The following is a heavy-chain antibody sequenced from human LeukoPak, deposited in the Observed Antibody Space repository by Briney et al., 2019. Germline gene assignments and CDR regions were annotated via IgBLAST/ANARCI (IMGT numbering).Heavy chain of an antibody. CDR3: ARESGASLWFGEFVDY. CDR2: ISYDGSNK. Sequence: GRSLRLSCAASGFTFSSYAMHWVRQAPGKGLEWVAVISYDGSNKYYADSVKGRFTISRDNSKNTLYLQMNSLRAEDTAVYYCARESGASLWFGEFVDYWGQGTLVTVSS. CDR1: GFTFSSYA. D-gene: IGHD3-10*01. V-gene: IGHV3-30*04. J-gene: IGHJ4*02.